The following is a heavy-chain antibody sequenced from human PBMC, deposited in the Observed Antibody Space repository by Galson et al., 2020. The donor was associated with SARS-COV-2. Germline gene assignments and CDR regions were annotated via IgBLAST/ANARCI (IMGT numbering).Heavy chain of an antibody. J-gene: IGHJ6*03. CDR1: GYTFTSYG. CDR3: ARWFGVVIIPLYYCYMDV. CDR2: ISAYNGNP. V-gene: IGHV1-18*01. D-gene: IGHD3-3*01. Sequence: ASVKVSRQASGYTFTSYGISWVGQAPGKGLEWMGWISAYNGNPNKAHKLQGRATMTTDTPTSTAYIVLRSLGSDDTAVYFCARWFGVVIIPLYYCYMDVWGKGTTVSFCS.